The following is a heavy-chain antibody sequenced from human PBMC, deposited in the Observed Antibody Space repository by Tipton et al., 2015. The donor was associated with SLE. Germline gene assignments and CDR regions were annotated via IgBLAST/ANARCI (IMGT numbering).Heavy chain of an antibody. V-gene: IGHV4-39*07. D-gene: IGHD3-10*01. CDR1: GGSILSSTSF. J-gene: IGHJ4*02. CDR3: ARNPDYYVSGSHFDF. CDR2: IYYSGST. Sequence: TLSLTCTVSGGSILSSTSFWDWIRQPPGKGLEWIGSIYYSGSTKYNPSLKSRVTISLDTSNNQFSLDLTSVTAADTAMYYCARNPDYYVSGSHFDFWGQGTLVTVSS.